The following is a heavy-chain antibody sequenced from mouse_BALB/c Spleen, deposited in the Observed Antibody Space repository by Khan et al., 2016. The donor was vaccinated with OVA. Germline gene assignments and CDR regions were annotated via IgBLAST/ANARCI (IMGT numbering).Heavy chain of an antibody. Sequence: EVQLQQSGPDLVKPGASVKISCKASGYSFTLYYMSWVKQSHGKSLEWIGRVNPNTDNINYNQEFKGKAILTVDKSSNTADMELRSLRSEDSAVYFCASGYDFFASWGQGTTVTVSS. J-gene: IGHJ3*01. CDR1: GYSFTLYY. CDR2: VNPNTDNI. V-gene: IGHV1-20*01. CDR3: ASGYDFFAS. D-gene: IGHD2-14*01.